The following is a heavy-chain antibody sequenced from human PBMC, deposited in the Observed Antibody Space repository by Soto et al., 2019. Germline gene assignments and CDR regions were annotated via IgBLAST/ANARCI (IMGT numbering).Heavy chain of an antibody. CDR3: ARVGGTVTSDY. V-gene: IGHV3-33*01. CDR1: GFSFSTYG. D-gene: IGHD4-17*01. Sequence: ESGGGVVQPGRSLRLSCAASGFSFSTYGMHWVRQAPGKGLEWLALIYFDGSNKYYADSVKGRFTISRDNSKNTLYLQMSSLRAEDTAVYYFARVGGTVTSDYWGQGTLVTVSS. J-gene: IGHJ4*02. CDR2: IYFDGSNK.